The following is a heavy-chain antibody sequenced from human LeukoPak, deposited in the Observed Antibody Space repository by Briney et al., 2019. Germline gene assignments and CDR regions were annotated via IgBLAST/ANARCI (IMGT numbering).Heavy chain of an antibody. CDR3: ARRGTTGTTSWFDP. V-gene: IGHV1-69*01. CDR2: IIPIFGTA. CDR1: GGTFSSYA. D-gene: IGHD1-1*01. Sequence: VASVKVSCKASGGTFSSYAISWVRQAPGQGREWMGGIIPIFGTANYAQKFQGRVTITADESTSTAYMELSSLRSEDTAVYYCARRGTTGTTSWFDPWGQGTLVTVSS. J-gene: IGHJ5*02.